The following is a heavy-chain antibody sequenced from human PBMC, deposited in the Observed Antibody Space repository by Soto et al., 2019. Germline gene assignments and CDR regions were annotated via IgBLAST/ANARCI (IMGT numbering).Heavy chain of an antibody. Sequence: GGSLRLSCAASGFTFSSYSMNWVRQAPGKGLEWVSSISSSSSYIYYADSVKGRFTISRGNAKNSLYLQMNSLRAEDTAVYYCARDPNHTGWFDPWGQGTLVTVSA. CDR2: ISSSSSYI. CDR3: ARDPNHTGWFDP. J-gene: IGHJ5*02. CDR1: GFTFSSYS. V-gene: IGHV3-21*01.